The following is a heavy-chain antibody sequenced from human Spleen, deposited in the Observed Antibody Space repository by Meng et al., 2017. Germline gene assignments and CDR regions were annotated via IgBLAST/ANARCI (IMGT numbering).Heavy chain of an antibody. CDR3: ARDEDISAAGKLFGDY. V-gene: IGHV1-2*06. J-gene: IGHJ4*02. Sequence: LGQSGPGGTKPGASFKVSCNASGYTFAAYWLRWVRQAPGQGLEWMGRIDPKNGDTHYAQKFQGRVTMTRDTSISTAYMELSGLRSDDTAMYYCARDEDISAAGKLFGDYWGQGTLVTVSS. CDR2: IDPKNGDT. D-gene: IGHD6-13*01. CDR1: GYTFAAYW.